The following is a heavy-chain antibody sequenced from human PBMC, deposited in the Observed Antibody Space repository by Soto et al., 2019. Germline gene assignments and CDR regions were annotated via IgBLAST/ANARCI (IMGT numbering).Heavy chain of an antibody. CDR1: GFTFDDYA. CDR2: ISWNSGSI. V-gene: IGHV3-9*01. J-gene: IGHJ3*02. Sequence: GGSLRLSCAASGFTFDDYAMHWVRQAPGKGLEWVSGISWNSGSIGYADSVKGRFTISRDNAKNSLYLQMNSLRAEDTALYYCAKDILAVARAAFDIWGQGTMVTVSS. D-gene: IGHD6-19*01. CDR3: AKDILAVARAAFDI.